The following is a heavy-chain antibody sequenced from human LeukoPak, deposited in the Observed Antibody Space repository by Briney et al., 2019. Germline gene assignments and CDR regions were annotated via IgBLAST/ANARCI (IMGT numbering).Heavy chain of an antibody. J-gene: IGHJ4*02. D-gene: IGHD6-13*01. CDR2: ISYDGSNK. V-gene: IGHV3-30*05. Sequence: GGSLRLSCAASGFTFSSYSMNWVRQAPGKGLEWVAVISYDGSNKYYADSVKGRFTISRDNSKNTLYLQMNSLRAEDTAVYYCARVPYSSSWQRSGYFDYWGQGTLVTVSS. CDR1: GFTFSSYS. CDR3: ARVPYSSSWQRSGYFDY.